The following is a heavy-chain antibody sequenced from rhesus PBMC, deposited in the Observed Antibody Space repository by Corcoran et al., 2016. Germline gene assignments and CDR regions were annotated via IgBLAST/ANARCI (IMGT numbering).Heavy chain of an antibody. CDR3: ARDQYNRFDV. V-gene: IGHV1-138*01. J-gene: IGHJ5-1*01. CDR1: GYTFTDYY. CDR2: INPKTGGT. Sequence: QVQLVQSGAEVKKPGASVKVSCKASGYTFTDYYMQWVRQAPGKGLEWRGPINPKTGGTDYEQKFQDRVTMTRETSRSTAYRELSSLRSEDTAVYYCARDQYNRFDVWGPGVLVTVSS.